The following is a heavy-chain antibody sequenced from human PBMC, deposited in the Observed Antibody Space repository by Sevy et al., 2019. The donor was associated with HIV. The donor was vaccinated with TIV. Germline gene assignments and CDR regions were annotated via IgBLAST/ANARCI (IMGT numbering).Heavy chain of an antibody. Sequence: SETLSLTCSVSGGSISSYYWNWIRQPPGKGLERIGYIYSSGSTNYNPSLKSRVTISVDMSKNQFSLKLSSVTAADTAVYYCARSHLAICGGDCFSPYYFDSWGQGTLVTVSS. D-gene: IGHD2-21*01. CDR1: GGSISSYY. CDR3: ARSHLAICGGDCFSPYYFDS. CDR2: IYSSGST. V-gene: IGHV4-59*01. J-gene: IGHJ4*02.